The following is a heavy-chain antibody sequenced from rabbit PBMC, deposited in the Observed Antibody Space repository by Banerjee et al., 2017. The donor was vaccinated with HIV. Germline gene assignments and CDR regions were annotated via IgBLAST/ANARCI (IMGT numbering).Heavy chain of an antibody. Sequence: QEQLVESGGGLVQPEGSLTLTCKASGFDFSGSYWMTWVRQAPGKGLEWIGCIYNGDGRTYYATWAKGRFTISKTSSTTVTLQMTSLTAADTATYFCAREGFWGQGTLVTVS. CDR2: IYNGDGRT. J-gene: IGHJ3*01. CDR1: GFDFSGSYW. CDR3: AREGF. V-gene: IGHV1S45*01.